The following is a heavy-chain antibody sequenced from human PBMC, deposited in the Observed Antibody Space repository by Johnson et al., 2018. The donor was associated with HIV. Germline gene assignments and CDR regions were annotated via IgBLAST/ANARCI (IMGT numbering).Heavy chain of an antibody. J-gene: IGHJ3*02. Sequence: VQLVESGGGLEQPGGSLRLSCADSGCTFSRDDMHGVRQATGKGLEWVSGIGTAGDTYYPGSVKGRFTISRDNATNSLFLQMNIVRAEDTAVYYCAREGGSSGPDAFDIRGQGTMVTVSS. D-gene: IGHD3-16*01. CDR2: IGTAGDT. CDR3: AREGGSSGPDAFDI. V-gene: IGHV3-13*01. CDR1: GCTFSRDD.